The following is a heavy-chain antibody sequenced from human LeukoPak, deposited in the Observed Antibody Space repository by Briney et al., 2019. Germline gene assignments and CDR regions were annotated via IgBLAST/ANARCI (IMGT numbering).Heavy chain of an antibody. D-gene: IGHD2-2*02. CDR3: ARVPAAIDYYYYYMDV. V-gene: IGHV5-51*01. Sequence: GESLKISCKGSGYSFTTYWIGWVRQMPGKGLEWKGIIYPGDSDTRYSPSFQGQVTISADKSISTAYLQWSSLKASDTAMYYCARVPAAIDYYYYYMDVWGKGTTVTVSS. CDR2: IYPGDSDT. J-gene: IGHJ6*03. CDR1: GYSFTTYW.